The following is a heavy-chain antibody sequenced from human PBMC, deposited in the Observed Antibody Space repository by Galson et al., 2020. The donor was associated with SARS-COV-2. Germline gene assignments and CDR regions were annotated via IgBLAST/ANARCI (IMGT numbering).Heavy chain of an antibody. V-gene: IGHV3-13*01. Sequence: GESLKISCAASGFTFSSYDMHWVRQATGKGLEWVSAIGTAGDTYYPGSVKGRFTISRENAKNSLYLQMNSLRAGDTAVYYCARGRVEYSSLNRYYYYYMDVWGKGTTVTVSS. CDR2: IGTAGDT. D-gene: IGHD6-6*01. CDR3: ARGRVEYSSLNRYYYYYMDV. CDR1: GFTFSSYD. J-gene: IGHJ6*03.